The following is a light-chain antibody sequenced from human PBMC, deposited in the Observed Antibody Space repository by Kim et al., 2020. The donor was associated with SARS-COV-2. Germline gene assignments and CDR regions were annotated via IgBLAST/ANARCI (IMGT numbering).Light chain of an antibody. V-gene: IGKV1-39*01. CDR1: QSISNY. CDR2: AAS. CDR3: QHSYSTPRT. Sequence: GDRVTITCRASQSISNYLSWYQQKPGKAPNLLIYAASSLQTGVPSRFSGSGSGTDFTLTISSLQPEDFATYFCQHSYSTPRTFG. J-gene: IGKJ1*01.